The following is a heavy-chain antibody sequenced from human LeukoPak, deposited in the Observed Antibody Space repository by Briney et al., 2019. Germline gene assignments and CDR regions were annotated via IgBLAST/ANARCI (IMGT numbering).Heavy chain of an antibody. CDR1: GYTFTSYY. CDR2: IIPIFGTA. D-gene: IGHD3-22*01. J-gene: IGHJ4*02. V-gene: IGHV1-69*05. Sequence: SVKVSCKASGYTFTSYYMHWVRRAPGQGLEWMGGIIPIFGTANYAQKFQGRVTITTDESTSTAYMEPSSLRSEDTAVYYCARDIRPYYYDSSGYPTPAKYFDYWGQGTLVTVSS. CDR3: ARDIRPYYYDSSGYPTPAKYFDY.